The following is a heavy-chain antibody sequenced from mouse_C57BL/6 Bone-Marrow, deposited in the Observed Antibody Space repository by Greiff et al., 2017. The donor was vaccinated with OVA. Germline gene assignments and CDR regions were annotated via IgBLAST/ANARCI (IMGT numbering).Heavy chain of an antibody. D-gene: IGHD2-4*01. CDR2: IDPSDSYT. Sequence: QVQLQQPGAELVMPGASVKLSCKASGYTFTSYWMHWVKQRPGQGLEWIGEIDPSDSYTNYNQKFKGKSTLTVDKSSSTAYMQLNSLTSDDSAVYYCARKAYDYYYYAMDYWGQGTSVTVSS. J-gene: IGHJ4*01. V-gene: IGHV1-69*01. CDR1: GYTFTSYW. CDR3: ARKAYDYYYYAMDY.